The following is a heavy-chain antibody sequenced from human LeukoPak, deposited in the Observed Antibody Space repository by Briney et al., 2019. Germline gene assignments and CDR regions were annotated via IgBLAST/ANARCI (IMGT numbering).Heavy chain of an antibody. CDR2: ITGSGGRG. Sequence: GGSLRLSCAASAFTFSSYAMSWVRQSPGKGLEWVSGITGSGGRGYYADSVKGRFTISRDNSKNTVFLQMYSLRAEDTAIYYCVKGFGSGSRPFDAFDFWGQGTMVTVSS. CDR3: VKGFGSGSRPFDAFDF. CDR1: AFTFSSYA. D-gene: IGHD3-10*01. J-gene: IGHJ3*01. V-gene: IGHV3-23*01.